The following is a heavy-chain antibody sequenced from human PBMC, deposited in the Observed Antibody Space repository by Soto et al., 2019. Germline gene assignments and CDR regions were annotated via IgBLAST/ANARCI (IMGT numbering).Heavy chain of an antibody. V-gene: IGHV2-26*01. J-gene: IGHJ6*03. CDR2: IFSNDEK. Sequence: SGPTLVNPTETLTLTCTVSGFSLSSGKVGVSWIRQPPGKALEWLAHIFSNDEKSYRTSLKSRLTISEDTSKSQVVLTMTNVDPVDTATYYCARILFGRSVAGGYFYMDVWGKGTKVTVSS. CDR3: ARILFGRSVAGGYFYMDV. D-gene: IGHD6-19*01. CDR1: GFSLSSGKVG.